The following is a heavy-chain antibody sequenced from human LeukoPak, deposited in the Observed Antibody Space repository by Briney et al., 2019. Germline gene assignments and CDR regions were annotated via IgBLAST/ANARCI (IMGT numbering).Heavy chain of an antibody. CDR3: AREIKYSSGWSD. J-gene: IGHJ4*02. D-gene: IGHD6-19*01. CDR2: IYYSGST. CDR1: GGSISSSSYY. Sequence: SETLSLTCTVSGGSISSSSYYWGWIRQPPGKGLEWIGSIYYSGSTYYNPSLKSRVTISVDTSKNQFSLKLSSVTAADTAVYYCAREIKYSSGWSDWGQGTLVTVSS. V-gene: IGHV4-39*07.